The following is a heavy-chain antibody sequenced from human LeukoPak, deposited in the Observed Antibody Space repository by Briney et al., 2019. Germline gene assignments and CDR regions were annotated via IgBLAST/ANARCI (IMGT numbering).Heavy chain of an antibody. V-gene: IGHV3-48*03. CDR1: GFTFSSYE. CDR3: ARVGGYSGYDPKDYYFDY. D-gene: IGHD5-12*01. CDR2: ISSSGSTI. Sequence: GGALRLSCAASGFTFSSYEMNWVRQAPGKGLEWVSYISSSGSTIYYADSVKGRFTISRDNAKNSLYLQMNSLRAEDTAVYYCARVGGYSGYDPKDYYFDYWGQGTLVTVSS. J-gene: IGHJ4*02.